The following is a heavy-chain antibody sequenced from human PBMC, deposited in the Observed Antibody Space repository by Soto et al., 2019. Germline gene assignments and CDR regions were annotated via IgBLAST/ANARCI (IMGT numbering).Heavy chain of an antibody. D-gene: IGHD2-21*02. Sequence: SETLSLTCTVSGGSISSYYWSWIRQPPGKGLEWIGYVYYSGSTNYNPTLKSRLTMSVDTSKNQFSLKLSSVTAADTAVYYCARDGGDERSFESWGPGTLVTVSS. CDR1: GGSISSYY. CDR3: ARDGGDERSFES. J-gene: IGHJ4*02. V-gene: IGHV4-59*01. CDR2: VYYSGST.